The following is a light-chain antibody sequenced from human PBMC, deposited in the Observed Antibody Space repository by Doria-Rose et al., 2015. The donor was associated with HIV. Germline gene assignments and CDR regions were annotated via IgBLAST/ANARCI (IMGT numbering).Light chain of an antibody. J-gene: IGLJ1*01. CDR3: CSYAGTPLV. CDR2: EVN. CDR1: SNDVGSYNL. Sequence: TQPASVSGSPGQSTTISCPGTSNDVGSYNLVSWYQQHPGEAPKLMIYEVNKRPSGVSYRFSGSKSGNTASLTISGLQAEDEADYYCCSYAGTPLVFGSGTKVTVL. V-gene: IGLV2-23*02.